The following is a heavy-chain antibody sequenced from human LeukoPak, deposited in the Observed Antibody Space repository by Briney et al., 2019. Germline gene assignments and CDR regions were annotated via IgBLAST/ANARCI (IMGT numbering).Heavy chain of an antibody. J-gene: IGHJ6*03. D-gene: IGHD3-3*01. CDR2: VFYSGDT. Sequence: SESLSLTCGVSGGSINTNTFFWGWIRQPPGKGLEWIGNVFYSGDTMYNPSLKSRVTMSIDTSKSQFSLSLSSVTAADTAMYWCVRQSRIFGVTRPGYMDVWGKGIMVSVSS. CDR3: VRQSRIFGVTRPGYMDV. CDR1: GGSINTNTFF. V-gene: IGHV4-39*01.